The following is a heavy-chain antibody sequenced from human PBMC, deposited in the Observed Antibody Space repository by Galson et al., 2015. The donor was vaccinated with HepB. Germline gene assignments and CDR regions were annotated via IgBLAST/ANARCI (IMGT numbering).Heavy chain of an antibody. CDR2: INPNSGGT. D-gene: IGHD6-19*01. V-gene: IGHV1-2*04. CDR1: GSTFTGYY. Sequence: SVKVSCKASGSTFTGYYMHWVRQAPGQGLEWMGWINPNSGGTNYAQKFQGWVTMTRDTSISTAYMELSRLRSDDTAVYYCARGGGGSQWLVLEDWFDPWGQGTLVTVSS. CDR3: ARGGGGSQWLVLEDWFDP. J-gene: IGHJ5*02.